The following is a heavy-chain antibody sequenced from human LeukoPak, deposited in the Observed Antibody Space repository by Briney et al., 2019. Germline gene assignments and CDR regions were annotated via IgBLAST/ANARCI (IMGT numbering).Heavy chain of an antibody. J-gene: IGHJ4*02. Sequence: ASVKVSCKASGYTFTSYDINWVRQATGQGLEWMGWMNPNSGNTGYAQKFRGRVTMTRNTSISTAYMELSSLRSEDTAVYYCARGITMVRGVIAYYWGQGTLVTVSS. D-gene: IGHD3-10*01. V-gene: IGHV1-8*01. CDR3: ARGITMVRGVIAYY. CDR1: GYTFTSYD. CDR2: MNPNSGNT.